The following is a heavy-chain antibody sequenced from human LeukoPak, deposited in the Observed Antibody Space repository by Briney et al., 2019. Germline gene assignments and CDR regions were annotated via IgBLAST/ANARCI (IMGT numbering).Heavy chain of an antibody. Sequence: GASVKVSCKASGYTFTGYFLHWVRQAPGQGLEWMGGIIPIFGTANYAQKFQGRVTITADESTSTAYMELSSLRSEDTAVYYCARSRELLGCFQHWGQGTLVTVSS. V-gene: IGHV1-69*13. J-gene: IGHJ1*01. CDR2: IIPIFGTA. CDR1: GYTFTGYF. CDR3: ARSRELLGCFQH. D-gene: IGHD1-26*01.